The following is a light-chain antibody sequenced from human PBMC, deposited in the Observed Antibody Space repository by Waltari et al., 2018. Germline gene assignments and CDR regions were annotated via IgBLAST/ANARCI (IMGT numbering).Light chain of an antibody. CDR1: QSISSPF. CDR3: QQYGRFPAT. V-gene: IGKV3-20*01. CDR2: ASS. J-gene: IGKJ4*01. Sequence: VLTQSPGSLSLSPGDRATLSCRASQSISSPFLVWYQQKPGQAPRLLIYASSSRATGTPDRFTGSGSGTDFTLTISRLEPEDFAVYYCQQYGRFPATFGGGTTVEMK.